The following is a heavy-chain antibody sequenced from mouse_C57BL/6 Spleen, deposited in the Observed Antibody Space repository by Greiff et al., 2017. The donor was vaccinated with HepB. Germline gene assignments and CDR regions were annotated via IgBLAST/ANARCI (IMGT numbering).Heavy chain of an antibody. CDR3: ARPDYGSSYDAMDY. D-gene: IGHD1-1*01. CDR1: GYAFSSSW. Sequence: QVQLQQSGPELVKPGASVKISCKASGYAFSSSWMNWVKQRPGKGLEWIGRIYPGDGDTNYNGKFKGKATLTADKSSSTAYMQRSSLTSEDSAVYFCARPDYGSSYDAMDYWGQGTSVTVSS. V-gene: IGHV1-82*01. J-gene: IGHJ4*01. CDR2: IYPGDGDT.